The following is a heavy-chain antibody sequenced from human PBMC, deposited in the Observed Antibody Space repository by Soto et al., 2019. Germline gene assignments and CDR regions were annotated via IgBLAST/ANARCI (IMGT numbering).Heavy chain of an antibody. J-gene: IGHJ4*02. Sequence: QVQLVQSGADLKKRGSSVKVSCKASGGTFSNFAFSWVRQSPGQVLEWIGGVIPMFVTPNYAHQFHGRVTIQAAESTSTVYMELNNLRSHDSAVYYCASGPEYSSSWDFADRGQGTLIAVSS. D-gene: IGHD6-13*01. V-gene: IGHV1-69*01. CDR2: VIPMFVTP. CDR3: ASGPEYSSSWDFAD. CDR1: GGTFSNFA.